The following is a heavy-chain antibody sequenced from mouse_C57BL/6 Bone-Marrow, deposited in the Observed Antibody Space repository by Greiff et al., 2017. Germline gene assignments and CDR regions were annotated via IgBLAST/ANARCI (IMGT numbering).Heavy chain of an antibody. V-gene: IGHV14-2*01. CDR1: GFNIKDYY. J-gene: IGHJ2*01. D-gene: IGHD1-1*01. CDR3: TRSLIYYGTNY. CDR2: IDPEDGET. Sequence: EVQLQQSGAELVKPGASVKLSCTASGFNIKDYYIHWVKQRTEQGLEWIGRIDPEDGETKYAPKLQDKATITAETSSHTAYLQLSSLTSEDTAVYYCTRSLIYYGTNYWGQGTTLTVSS.